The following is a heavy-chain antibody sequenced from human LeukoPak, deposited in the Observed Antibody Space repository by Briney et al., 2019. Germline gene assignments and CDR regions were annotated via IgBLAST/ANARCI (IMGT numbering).Heavy chain of an antibody. D-gene: IGHD1-26*01. CDR3: AKDYEPLVGVHRWGDWFDP. J-gene: IGHJ5*02. CDR1: GFTFTHYA. V-gene: IGHV3-30*18. Sequence: GRSLRLSCAASGFTFTHYAMHWVRQTPGKGLEWVAVIFYDGTIQYYSDSVKGRFTISRDNSKNTLYLQMNSLRAEDTAVYYCAKDYEPLVGVHRWGDWFDPWGQGTLVTVSS. CDR2: IFYDGTIQ.